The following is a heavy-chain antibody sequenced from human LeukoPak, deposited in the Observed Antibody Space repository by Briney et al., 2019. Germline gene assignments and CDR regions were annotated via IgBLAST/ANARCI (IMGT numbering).Heavy chain of an antibody. CDR2: IYYSGNT. J-gene: IGHJ4*02. D-gene: IGHD2-2*01. CDR3: ARVYQLLYFDY. V-gene: IGHV4-4*02. CDR1: GGSIGSSNW. Sequence: PSETLSLTCTVSGGSIGSSNWWSWVRQPPGKGLEWIGEIYYSGNTNYNTSLKSRVTISIDKSKNQFSLKLSSVTAADTAVYYCARVYQLLYFDYWGQGTLVTVSS.